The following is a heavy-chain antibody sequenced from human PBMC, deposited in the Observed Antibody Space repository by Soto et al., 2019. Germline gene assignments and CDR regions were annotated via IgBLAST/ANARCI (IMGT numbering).Heavy chain of an antibody. Sequence: GWSLRLSCAASGFTFSSYGMHWVRQAPGKGLEWVAVISYDGSNKYYADSVKGRFTISRDNSKNTLYLQMNSLRAEDTAVYYCAKAIRSGWYSGMDVCGQGTTVTVSS. CDR1: GFTFSSYG. D-gene: IGHD6-19*01. J-gene: IGHJ6*02. CDR2: ISYDGSNK. V-gene: IGHV3-30*18. CDR3: AKAIRSGWYSGMDV.